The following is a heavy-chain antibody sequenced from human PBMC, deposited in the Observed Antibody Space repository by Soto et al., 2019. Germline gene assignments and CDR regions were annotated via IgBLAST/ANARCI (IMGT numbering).Heavy chain of an antibody. D-gene: IGHD7-27*01. J-gene: IGHJ6*02. Sequence: GESLKISCAATEIGFSSYTMHWVRQAPGKGLEWVSSISSISNFIYYADSVKGRFTISRDNDKSSLYLQMDSLRVEDMAVYYCAKETVEATYSFYGMDVWGPGTTVTVSS. V-gene: IGHV3-21*06. CDR2: ISSISNFI. CDR1: EIGFSSYT. CDR3: AKETVEATYSFYGMDV.